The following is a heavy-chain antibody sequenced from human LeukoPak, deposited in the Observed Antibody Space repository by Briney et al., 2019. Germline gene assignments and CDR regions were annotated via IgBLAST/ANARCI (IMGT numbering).Heavy chain of an antibody. D-gene: IGHD2/OR15-2a*01. J-gene: IGHJ4*02. CDR3: ARDPSVHSITLPTLDY. V-gene: IGHV1-2*02. CDR1: GYTFTGYY. CDR2: INPKSGDT. Sequence: ASVKVSCKASGYTFTGYYMHWVRQAPGQRLEWMGWINPKSGDTNYAQNFQDRVTMTRDTSIGTAYMELSRLRSDDSAVYYCARDPSVHSITLPTLDYWGQGTLVTVSS.